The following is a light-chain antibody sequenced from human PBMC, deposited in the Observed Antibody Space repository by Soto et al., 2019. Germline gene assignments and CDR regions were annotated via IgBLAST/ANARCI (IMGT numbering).Light chain of an antibody. V-gene: IGKV1-5*03. CDR1: QTISSW. J-gene: IGKJ1*01. Sequence: DIQMPQSPPTLFASVGDRVTITCRASQTISSWLAWYQQKPGKAPKLLIYKASTLKSGVPSRFSGSGSGTEFTLTISSLQPDDFATYYCQHYNSYSEAFGQGTKVDIK. CDR2: KAS. CDR3: QHYNSYSEA.